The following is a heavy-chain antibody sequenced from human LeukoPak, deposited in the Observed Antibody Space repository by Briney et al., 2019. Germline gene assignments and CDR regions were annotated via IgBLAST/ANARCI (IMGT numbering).Heavy chain of an antibody. Sequence: SETLSLTCTVSGGSISSYYWSWIRQPPGKGLEWIGYIYYSGSSNYNPSLKSRVTISVDTSKNQFSLKLSSVTAADTAVYYCARHSDGDRYYFDYWGQGTLVTVSS. CDR1: GGSISSYY. D-gene: IGHD4-17*01. CDR2: IYYSGSS. V-gene: IGHV4-59*08. CDR3: ARHSDGDRYYFDY. J-gene: IGHJ4*02.